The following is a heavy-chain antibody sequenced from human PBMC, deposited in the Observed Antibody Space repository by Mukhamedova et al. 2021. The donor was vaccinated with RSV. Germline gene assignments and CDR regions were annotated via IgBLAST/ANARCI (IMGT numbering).Heavy chain of an antibody. CDR3: AKSPTYHYYDSSGYGSLQFDY. V-gene: IGHV3-23*01. Sequence: ISGSGGSTYYADSVKGRFTISRDNSKNTLYLQMNSLRAEDTAIYYCAKSPTYHYYDSSGYGSLQFDYWGQGTRVTVSS. CDR2: ISGSGGST. D-gene: IGHD3-22*01. J-gene: IGHJ4*02.